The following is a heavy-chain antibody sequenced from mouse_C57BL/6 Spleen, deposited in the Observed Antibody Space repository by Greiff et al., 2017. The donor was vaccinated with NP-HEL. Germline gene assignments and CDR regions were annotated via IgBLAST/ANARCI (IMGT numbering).Heavy chain of an antibody. CDR1: GYTFTSYW. CDR2: IYPGSGST. Sequence: QVQLQQPGAELVKPGASVKMSCKASGYTFTSYWITWVKQRPGQGLEWIGDIYPGSGSTNYNEKFKSKATLTVDTSSSTAYMQLSSLTSEDSAVYYCARSVYYGNYVFACWGQGTLVTVSA. CDR3: ARSVYYGNYVFAC. J-gene: IGHJ3*01. D-gene: IGHD2-1*01. V-gene: IGHV1-55*01.